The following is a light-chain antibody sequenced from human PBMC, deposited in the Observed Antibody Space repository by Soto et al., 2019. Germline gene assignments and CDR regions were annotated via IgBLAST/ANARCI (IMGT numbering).Light chain of an antibody. J-gene: IGKJ1*01. CDR2: DVS. CDR3: QQYETFSGT. CDR1: QNISTS. V-gene: IGKV1-5*01. Sequence: DIQLTQSPSTLSASVGDSVTITCRASQNISTSLAWYQHKPGKAPKLLMFDVSNLESGVPSRFSGSGSGTKFTLTIASLQPDDFATYYCQQYETFSGTFGPGTKVDIK.